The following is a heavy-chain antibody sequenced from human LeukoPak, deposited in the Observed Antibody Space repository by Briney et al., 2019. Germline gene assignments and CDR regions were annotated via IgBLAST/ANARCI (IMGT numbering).Heavy chain of an antibody. CDR1: GFTFSSYG. V-gene: IGHV3-30*03. CDR2: ISYDGSNK. D-gene: IGHD4-23*01. Sequence: GGSLRLSCAASGFTFSSYGMHWVRRAPGKGLEWVAVISYDGSNKYYADSVKGRFTISRDNSKNTLYLQMNSLRAEDTAVYYCASEGYGGNSDAFDIWGQGTMVTVS. J-gene: IGHJ3*02. CDR3: ASEGYGGNSDAFDI.